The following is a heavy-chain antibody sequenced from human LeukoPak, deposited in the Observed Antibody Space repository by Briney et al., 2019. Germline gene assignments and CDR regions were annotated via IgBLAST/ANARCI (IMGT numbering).Heavy chain of an antibody. CDR1: GGSISSSNW. CDR2: IYYSGST. J-gene: IGHJ2*01. CDR3: ARDLGLGYFDL. V-gene: IGHV4-4*02. D-gene: IGHD7-27*01. Sequence: PSGTLSLTCAVSGGSISSSNWWSWVRQPPGKGLEWIGYIYYSGSTYYNPSLKSRVTISVDTSKNQFSLKLSSVTAADTAVYYCARDLGLGYFDLWGRGTLVTVSS.